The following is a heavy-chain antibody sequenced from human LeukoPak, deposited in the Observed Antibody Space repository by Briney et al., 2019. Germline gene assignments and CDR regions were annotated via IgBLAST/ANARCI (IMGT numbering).Heavy chain of an antibody. CDR3: ARSPPYCSSPGCYIGWFDP. CDR2: IYYSGST. V-gene: IGHV4-59*01. J-gene: IGHJ5*02. D-gene: IGHD2-2*02. Sequence: SETLSLTCTVSGGSISGYYWNWIRQPPGKGLEWNGFIYYSGSTNYNPSLKSRVTISVDTSKNQFSLKLSSVTAADTAVYYCARSPPYCSSPGCYIGWFDPWGQGTLVTVSS. CDR1: GGSISGYY.